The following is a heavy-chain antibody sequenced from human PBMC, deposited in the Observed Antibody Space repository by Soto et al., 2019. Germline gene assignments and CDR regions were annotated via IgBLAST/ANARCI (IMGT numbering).Heavy chain of an antibody. V-gene: IGHV3-48*02. CDR3: ARDYRSTIFGVVIRNYFGVDV. CDR2: ISYSSSMI. J-gene: IGHJ6*02. CDR1: GFTFSTSS. D-gene: IGHD3-3*01. Sequence: GALRLSCAASGFTFSTSSMSWVRQAPGKGLEWVSYISYSSSMIYYAHSVKGRFTISRDNAKNSLYLQMNSLGDEDTAVYYCARDYRSTIFGVVIRNYFGVDVWRQGTTVTVSS.